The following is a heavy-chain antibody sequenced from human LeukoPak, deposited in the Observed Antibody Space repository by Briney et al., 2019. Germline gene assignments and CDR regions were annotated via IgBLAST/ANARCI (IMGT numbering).Heavy chain of an antibody. D-gene: IGHD6-13*01. J-gene: IGHJ5*02. CDR3: ARGGFVAAAGTLFVGWFDP. Sequence: ASVKVSCKASGGTFSSYAISWVRQAPGQGLEWMGGIIPIFGTANYAQKFQGRVTITTDESTSTAYMELSSLRSEDTAVYYCARGGFVAAAGTLFVGWFDPWGQGTLVTVSS. CDR2: IIPIFGTA. V-gene: IGHV1-69*05. CDR1: GGTFSSYA.